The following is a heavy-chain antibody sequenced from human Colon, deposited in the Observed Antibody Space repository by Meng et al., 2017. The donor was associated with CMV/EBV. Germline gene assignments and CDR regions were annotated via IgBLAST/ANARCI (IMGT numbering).Heavy chain of an antibody. J-gene: IGHJ3*02. D-gene: IGHD3-9*01. CDR3: AREFWNYDVLTGYYSNPFDM. V-gene: IGHV3-30-3*01. Sequence: YSMHWVRQAPGKGLEWVAVLSYDGDKRYYADSVKGRFTVSRDNSKNTLFVQMSSLRAEDTAVYYCAREFWNYDVLTGYYSNPFDMWGQGTMVTVSS. CDR1: YS. CDR2: LSYDGDKR.